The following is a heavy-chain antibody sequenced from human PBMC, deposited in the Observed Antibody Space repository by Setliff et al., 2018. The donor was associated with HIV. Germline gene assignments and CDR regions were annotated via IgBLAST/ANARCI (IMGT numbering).Heavy chain of an antibody. D-gene: IGHD6-13*01. CDR1: GGSISSDDYH. V-gene: IGHV4-30-4*08. CDR3: ASVAAAGYYYYGMDV. Sequence: SETLSLTCTVSGGSISSDDYHWNWLRQPPGKGLEWIGYITYSGSAYYNPSLKSRVTISIDTSNNQISLRLSSVTAADTAMYYCASVAAAGYYYYGMDVWGQGTTVTVSS. J-gene: IGHJ6*02. CDR2: ITYSGSA.